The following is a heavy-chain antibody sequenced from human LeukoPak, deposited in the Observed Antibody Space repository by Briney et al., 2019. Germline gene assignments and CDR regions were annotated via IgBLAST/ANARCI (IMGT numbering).Heavy chain of an antibody. D-gene: IGHD3-22*01. J-gene: IGHJ5*02. CDR2: IYTTGGTSGST. CDR1: GGSISSGNYY. V-gene: IGHV4-61*02. Sequence: SETLSLTCTVSGGSISSGNYYWSWIRQPAGKGLEYIGRIYTTGGTSGSTYYNPSLKSRVTISVDTSKNQFSLKLSSVTAADTAVYYCAWGDSSGYPFDPWDQGTLVTVSS. CDR3: AWGDSSGYPFDP.